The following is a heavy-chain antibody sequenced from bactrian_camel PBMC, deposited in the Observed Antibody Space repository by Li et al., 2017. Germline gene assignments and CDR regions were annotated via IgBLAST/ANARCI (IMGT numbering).Heavy chain of an antibody. CDR2: KWGLAGSI. D-gene: IGHD3*01. Sequence: HVQLVESGGGSVQAGGSLKLSCVTSTGTDSRYSLAWFRQAPGKEREGISCKWGLAGSIRYADPVKGRFTVSRDHAKKTMYLQMDSLKPEYTAMYYCAANLGACASGNFWSNSERYNYWGQGTQVTVS. V-gene: IGHV3S68*01. CDR1: TGTDSRYS. J-gene: IGHJ4*01. CDR3: AANLGACASGNFWSNSERYNY.